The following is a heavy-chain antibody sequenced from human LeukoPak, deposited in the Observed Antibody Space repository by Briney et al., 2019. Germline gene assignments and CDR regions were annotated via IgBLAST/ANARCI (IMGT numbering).Heavy chain of an antibody. D-gene: IGHD2-2*01. V-gene: IGHV1-69*05. CDR3: ASGGVVPAEKDYYYYMDV. CDR1: GGTFSSYA. J-gene: IGHJ6*03. CDR2: IIPIFGTA. Sequence: SVKVSCKASGGTFSSYAISWVRQAPGQGLEWMEGIIPIFGTANYAQRFQGRVTITTDESTSTAYMELSSLRSEDTAVYYCASGGVVPAEKDYYYYMDVWGKGTTVTVSS.